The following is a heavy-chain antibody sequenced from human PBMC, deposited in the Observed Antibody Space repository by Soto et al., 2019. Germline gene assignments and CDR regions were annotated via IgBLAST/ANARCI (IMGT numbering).Heavy chain of an antibody. CDR1: GFTFSSYW. V-gene: IGHV3-74*01. Sequence: GGSLRLSCAASGFTFSSYWMHWVRQAPGKGLVWVSRINSDGSSTSYADSVKGRFTISRDNAKNSLYLQMNSLRAEDTAVYYCAHLISIAAAGTYFQHWGQGTLVTVSS. CDR3: AHLISIAAAGTYFQH. CDR2: INSDGSST. J-gene: IGHJ1*01. D-gene: IGHD6-13*01.